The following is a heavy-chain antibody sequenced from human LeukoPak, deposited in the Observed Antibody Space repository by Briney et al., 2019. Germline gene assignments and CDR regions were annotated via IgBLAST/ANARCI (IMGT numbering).Heavy chain of an antibody. Sequence: PGGSLRLSCAASGFTFSSYSMNWVRQAPGKGLEWVSSISSSSSYIYYADSVKGRFTISRDNAKNSLYLQMNSLRAEDTAVYYCARVATMVRGVISRAFDIWGQGTMVTVSS. J-gene: IGHJ3*02. CDR1: GFTFSSYS. CDR2: ISSSSSYI. V-gene: IGHV3-21*01. D-gene: IGHD3-10*01. CDR3: ARVATMVRGVISRAFDI.